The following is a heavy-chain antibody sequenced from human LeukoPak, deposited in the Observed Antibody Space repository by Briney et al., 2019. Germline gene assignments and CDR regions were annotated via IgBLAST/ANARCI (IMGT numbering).Heavy chain of an antibody. J-gene: IGHJ4*02. V-gene: IGHV3-48*03. D-gene: IGHD3-9*01. CDR2: ISSSGSTI. CDR1: GFTFSSYE. CDR3: ARVLGRYFDWLDY. Sequence: GGTLRLSCAASGFTFSSYEMSWVRHAPGEGLEWGSYISSSGSTIYYADSVKGRFTISRDNAKNSLYLQMNSLRAEDTAVYYCARVLGRYFDWLDYWGQGTLVTVSS.